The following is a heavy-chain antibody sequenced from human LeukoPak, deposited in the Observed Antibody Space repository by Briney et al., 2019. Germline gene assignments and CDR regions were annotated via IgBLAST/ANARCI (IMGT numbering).Heavy chain of an antibody. CDR1: GFTFSSYW. CDR3: AAHCSSTSCYRWAPRPRGGYHEYFQH. Sequence: GGSLRLSCAASGFTFSSYWMSWVRQAPGKGLEWVANIKQDGSEKYYVDSVKGRFTISRDNAKNSLYLQMNSLRAEDTAVYYCAAHCSSTSCYRWAPRPRGGYHEYFQHWGQGTLVTVSS. CDR2: IKQDGSEK. V-gene: IGHV3-7*01. D-gene: IGHD2-2*01. J-gene: IGHJ1*01.